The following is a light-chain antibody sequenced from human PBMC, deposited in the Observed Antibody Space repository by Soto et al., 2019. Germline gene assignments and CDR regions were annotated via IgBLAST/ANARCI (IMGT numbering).Light chain of an antibody. CDR3: QQRSNWPSGT. J-gene: IGKJ2*02. CDR2: DAS. Sequence: EIVLTQSPATLSLSPGARATLSCRASQSVSSYLAWYQQKPGQAPRLLIYDASNRATGIPARFSGSGSGTDFTPTISSLEPEDFAVYYCQQRSNWPSGTFGQGTKLEIK. V-gene: IGKV3-11*01. CDR1: QSVSSY.